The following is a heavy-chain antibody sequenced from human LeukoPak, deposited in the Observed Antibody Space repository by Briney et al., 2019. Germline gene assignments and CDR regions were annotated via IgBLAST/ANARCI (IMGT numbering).Heavy chain of an antibody. CDR1: GFTFSTYS. Sequence: PGGSLRLSCVASGFTFSTYSMNWVRQAPGKGLEWVTIISYDGNNKYYADSVKGRFTISRDNSKNTLYLQMNSLRAEDTAVYYCAKDGLYDFWSGYLDYWGQGTLVTVSS. CDR2: ISYDGNNK. CDR3: AKDGLYDFWSGYLDY. J-gene: IGHJ4*02. V-gene: IGHV3-30*18. D-gene: IGHD3-3*01.